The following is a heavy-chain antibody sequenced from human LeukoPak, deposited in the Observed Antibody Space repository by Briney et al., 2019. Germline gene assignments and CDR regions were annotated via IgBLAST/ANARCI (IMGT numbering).Heavy chain of an antibody. J-gene: IGHJ4*02. Sequence: ASVKVSCKASGGTFSSRYGISWVRQAPGQGLEWMGRIVPFLPTAYYEQKFQGRVTITADKSTDTVYTELSSLRSEDTAVYYCATDKLIRLDRFGELLYYFDYWGQGTLVTVSS. V-gene: IGHV1-69*04. D-gene: IGHD3-10*01. CDR1: GGTFSSRYG. CDR2: IVPFLPTA. CDR3: ATDKLIRLDRFGELLYYFDY.